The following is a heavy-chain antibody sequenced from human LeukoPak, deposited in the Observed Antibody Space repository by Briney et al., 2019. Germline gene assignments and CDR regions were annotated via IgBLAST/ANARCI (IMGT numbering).Heavy chain of an antibody. CDR3: AKCYYYDSSGYHPAIDY. CDR1: GFTVSSNY. V-gene: IGHV3-53*01. CDR2: IYSGGST. D-gene: IGHD3-22*01. Sequence: GGSLRLSCAASGFTVSSNYMSWVRQAPGKGLEWVSVIYSGGSTYYADSMKGRFTISRDNSKNTLYLQMNSLRAEDTAVYYCAKCYYYDSSGYHPAIDYWGQGTLVTVSS. J-gene: IGHJ4*02.